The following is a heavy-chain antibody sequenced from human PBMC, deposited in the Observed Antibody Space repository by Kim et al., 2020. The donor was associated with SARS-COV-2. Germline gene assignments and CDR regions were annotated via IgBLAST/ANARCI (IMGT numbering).Heavy chain of an antibody. D-gene: IGHD2-2*01. CDR3: ARVDCSSTSCYFDY. CDR2: IWYDGSNK. J-gene: IGHJ4*02. CDR1: GFTFRSYG. Sequence: GGSLRLSCAASGFTFRSYGMHWVRQAPGKGLEWVAVIWYDGSNKYYADSVKGRFTISRDNSKNTLYLQMNSLRAEDTAVYYCARVDCSSTSCYFDYWGQGTLVTVSS. V-gene: IGHV3-33*01.